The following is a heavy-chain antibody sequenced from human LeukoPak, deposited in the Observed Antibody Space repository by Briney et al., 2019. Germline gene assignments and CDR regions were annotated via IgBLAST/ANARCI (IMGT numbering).Heavy chain of an antibody. Sequence: GRSLRLSCAASGFTFSSYAMSWVRQAPGKGLEWVSAISGSGGSTYYADSVKGRFTISRDNSKNTLYLQMNSLRAEDTAVYYCAREGLYSSSWSHDYWGQGTLVTVSS. CDR1: GFTFSSYA. D-gene: IGHD6-13*01. V-gene: IGHV3-23*01. CDR3: AREGLYSSSWSHDY. CDR2: ISGSGGST. J-gene: IGHJ4*02.